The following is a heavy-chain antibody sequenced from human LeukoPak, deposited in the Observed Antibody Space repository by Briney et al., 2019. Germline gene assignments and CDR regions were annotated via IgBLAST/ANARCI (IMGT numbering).Heavy chain of an antibody. CDR3: AREEGFCRSTSCSAPFDY. Sequence: AXXRVSCKASGYTFTGYYMHWVRQAPGQGLEWMGWINPNSGDKIYAQKFQGRFTMTRDTSISTAYMELSRLRSDDTAVYFCAREEGFCRSTSCSAPFDYWGQGTLVTVSS. D-gene: IGHD2-2*01. CDR1: GYTFTGYY. V-gene: IGHV1-2*02. CDR2: INPNSGDK. J-gene: IGHJ4*02.